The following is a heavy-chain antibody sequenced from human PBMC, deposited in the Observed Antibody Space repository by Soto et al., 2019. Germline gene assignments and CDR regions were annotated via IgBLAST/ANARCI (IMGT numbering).Heavy chain of an antibody. CDR2: INHSGST. D-gene: IGHD3-22*01. CDR1: GGSFSGYY. Sequence: SETLSLTCAGYGGSFSGYYWSWIRQPPWKGLEWIGEINHSGSTNYNPSLRSRVTISVDTSKNQFSMKLSSVTAADTAVYYCAIARLDYYDSSGPFDYWGQGTLVTVSS. V-gene: IGHV4-34*01. CDR3: AIARLDYYDSSGPFDY. J-gene: IGHJ4*02.